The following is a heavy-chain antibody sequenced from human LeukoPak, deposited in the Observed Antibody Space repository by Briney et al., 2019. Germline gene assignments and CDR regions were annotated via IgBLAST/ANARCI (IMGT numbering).Heavy chain of an antibody. J-gene: IGHJ4*02. Sequence: PGGSLRLSCAASGFTFSSYSMSWVRQAPGKGLEWVSVIYSGGSTYYADSVKGRFTISRDNSKNTLYLQMNSLRAEDTAVYYCARSSYYDSSGYFGREYYFDYWGQGTLVTVSS. CDR1: GFTFSSYS. CDR3: ARSSYYDSSGYFGREYYFDY. CDR2: IYSGGST. V-gene: IGHV3-53*01. D-gene: IGHD3-22*01.